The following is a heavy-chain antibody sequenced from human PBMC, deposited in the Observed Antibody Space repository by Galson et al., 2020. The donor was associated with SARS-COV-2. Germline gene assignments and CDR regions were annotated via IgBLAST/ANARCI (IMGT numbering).Heavy chain of an antibody. CDR2: IYHSGST. CDR3: ARIGETIFGVVSILGSFDY. Sequence: SETLSLTCTVSCYSISSGYYCGRIRQPPGKGLDWIGSIYHSGSTYYNPSLKNRVTISVDTSKNQFSLKLSSVTAADTAVYYCARIGETIFGVVSILGSFDYWGQGTLVTVSS. V-gene: IGHV4-38-2*02. J-gene: IGHJ4*02. D-gene: IGHD3-3*01. CDR1: CYSISSGYY.